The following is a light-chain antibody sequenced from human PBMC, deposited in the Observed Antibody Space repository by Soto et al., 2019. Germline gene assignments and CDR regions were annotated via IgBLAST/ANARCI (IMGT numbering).Light chain of an antibody. J-gene: IGLJ2*01. CDR3: SSYSGSDNFVV. V-gene: IGLV2-8*01. CDR1: SSDVGGYNF. Sequence: QSALTQPPSASGSPGQSVTISCAGTSSDVGGYNFVSWYQQHPGKVPKLMIYEVIKRPSGVPDRFSGSKSGNTASLTVSGLHAEHEADYYCSSYSGSDNFVVFGGGTKVTVL. CDR2: EVI.